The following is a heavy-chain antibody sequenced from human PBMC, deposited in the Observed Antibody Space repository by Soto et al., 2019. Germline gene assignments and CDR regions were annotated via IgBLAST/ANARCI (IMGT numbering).Heavy chain of an antibody. CDR1: GGSISSSSYY. D-gene: IGHD3-22*01. Sequence: PSETLSLTCTVSGGSISSSSYYWGWIRQPPGKGLEWIGSIYYSGSTYYNPSLKSRVTISVDTSKNQFSLKLSSVTAADTAVYYCARPILGYYVYWGQGTLVTVSS. CDR2: IYYSGST. J-gene: IGHJ4*02. CDR3: ARPILGYYVY. V-gene: IGHV4-39*01.